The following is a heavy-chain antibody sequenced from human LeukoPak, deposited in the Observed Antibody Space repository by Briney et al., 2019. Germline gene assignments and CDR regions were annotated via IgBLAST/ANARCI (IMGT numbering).Heavy chain of an antibody. CDR1: GGSIRSTSYY. Sequence: SETLSLTCTVSGGSIRSTSYYWGWIRQPPGKELEWIGSIYYSGSTYYNPSLKSRVTISVDTSKNQFSLKLSSVTAADTAVYYCGRLFYDFWSGHYYYYMDVWGKGTTVTVSS. D-gene: IGHD3-3*01. V-gene: IGHV4-39*01. CDR3: GRLFYDFWSGHYYYYMDV. CDR2: IYYSGST. J-gene: IGHJ6*03.